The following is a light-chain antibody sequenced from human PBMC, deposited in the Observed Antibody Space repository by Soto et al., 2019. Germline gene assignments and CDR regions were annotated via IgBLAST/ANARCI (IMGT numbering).Light chain of an antibody. CDR3: QQYDNSIT. Sequence: EVVMTQSPATLSLSPGERATLSCRASQSVSSNLVWYQQKPGQAPRLLIYDSSTRATGIPARFSGSGSGTEFTLTISSLQSEDFAVFYCQQYDNSITFGQGTRLEIE. J-gene: IGKJ5*01. CDR2: DSS. CDR1: QSVSSN. V-gene: IGKV3-15*01.